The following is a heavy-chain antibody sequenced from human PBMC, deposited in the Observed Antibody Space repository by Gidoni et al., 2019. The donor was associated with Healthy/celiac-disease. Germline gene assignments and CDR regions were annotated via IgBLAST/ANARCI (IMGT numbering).Heavy chain of an antibody. J-gene: IGHJ2*01. CDR3: AKSPLYYYDSSGYYWGYFDL. Sequence: EVQLLESGGSLVQPGGSLGLSCAAYGFTFISYAMSWVRQAPGKGLGWVSAISGSGGSTYYSDSVKGRFTISRDNSKNTLYLQMNSLRAEYTAVYYCAKSPLYYYDSSGYYWGYFDLWGRGTLVTVSS. D-gene: IGHD3-22*01. CDR1: GFTFISYA. CDR2: ISGSGGST. V-gene: IGHV3-23*01.